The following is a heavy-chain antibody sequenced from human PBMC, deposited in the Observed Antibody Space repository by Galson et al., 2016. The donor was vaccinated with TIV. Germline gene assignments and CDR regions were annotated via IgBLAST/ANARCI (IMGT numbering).Heavy chain of an antibody. Sequence: PALVKPTQTLTLTCSFSGFSLNTSGMCVSWIRQPLGRALEWLARIDWDDDKYYSTSLKARLTISKDTSKNQVVLTMTNLDPVDTATYFCARYRSRGACYDYWGQGTLVPVSS. CDR3: ARYRSRGACYDY. J-gene: IGHJ4*02. D-gene: IGHD2-21*02. V-gene: IGHV2-70*11. CDR2: IDWDDDK. CDR1: GFSLNTSGMC.